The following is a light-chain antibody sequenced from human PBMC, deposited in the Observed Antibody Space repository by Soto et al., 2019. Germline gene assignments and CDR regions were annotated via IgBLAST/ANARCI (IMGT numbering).Light chain of an antibody. Sequence: EIVLTQSPGTLSLSPGERATLSCRASQSVSSSYLAGYQQKPGQAPRLLIYGASSRATGIPDKFSGSGSGTDFTLTISRLEPEDFAVYYCQMYGSSPPGTFGQGTKVDI. CDR3: QMYGSSPPGT. V-gene: IGKV3-20*01. J-gene: IGKJ1*01. CDR1: QSVSSSY. CDR2: GAS.